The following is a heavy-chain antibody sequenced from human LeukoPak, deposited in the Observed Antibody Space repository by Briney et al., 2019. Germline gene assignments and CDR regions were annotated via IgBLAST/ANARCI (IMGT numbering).Heavy chain of an antibody. D-gene: IGHD6-19*01. CDR3: ARDLSAAFDF. Sequence: PGGSLRLSCAVSGVTFSSHGMHWVRQAPGKGLEWVARLVYDARSDYANSVKGRFSISRDDSKNTLFLDMSNLRVEDTALYYCARDLSAAFDFWGQGVLVTVSS. V-gene: IGHV3-33*08. CDR2: LVYDARS. J-gene: IGHJ4*02. CDR1: GVTFSSHG.